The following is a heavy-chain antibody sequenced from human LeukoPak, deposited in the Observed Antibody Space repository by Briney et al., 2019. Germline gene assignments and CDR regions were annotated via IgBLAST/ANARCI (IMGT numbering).Heavy chain of an antibody. D-gene: IGHD4-23*01. J-gene: IGHJ4*02. CDR3: AKHIHGGNFDY. CDR2: IRGSGGST. CDR1: GFTFSDYD. Sequence: GGSLRLSCAASGFTFSDYDMCWVRQAPRKGLEWGSAIRGSGGSTYYADSVKGRFAISGDKSKNSLFLQMNSLRSEDTAVYYCAKHIHGGNFDYWGQGTLVTVSS. V-gene: IGHV3-23*01.